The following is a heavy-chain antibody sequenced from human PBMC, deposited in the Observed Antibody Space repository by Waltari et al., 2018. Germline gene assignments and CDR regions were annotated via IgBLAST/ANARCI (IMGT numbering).Heavy chain of an antibody. J-gene: IGHJ4*02. CDR3: MREMAPIKGYFDY. CDR1: GFTFTDYS. D-gene: IGHD5-12*01. Sequence: QVHLVQSGAEVKKPGASVKVSCKASGFTFTDYSIPWLRQAPGQGLAWMGWIDPNGGTSFAPKFQGRVTLTRDTSITTAYMELYSLKSDDTAVYSCMREMAPIKGYFDYWGQGTLVTVSS. CDR2: IDPNGGT. V-gene: IGHV1-2*02.